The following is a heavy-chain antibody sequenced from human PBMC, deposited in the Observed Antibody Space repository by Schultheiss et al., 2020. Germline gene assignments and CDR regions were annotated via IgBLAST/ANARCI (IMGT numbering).Heavy chain of an antibody. J-gene: IGHJ4*02. CDR2: ISGSGGST. CDR1: GFTFSSYA. Sequence: GGSLRLSCAASGFTFSSYAMSWARQAPGKGLEWVSAISGSGGSTYYADSVKGRFTISRDNSKNTLYLQMNSLRAEDTAVYYCAKAVLTGYYNPLDYWGQGTLVTVSS. V-gene: IGHV3-23*01. D-gene: IGHD3-9*01. CDR3: AKAVLTGYYNPLDY.